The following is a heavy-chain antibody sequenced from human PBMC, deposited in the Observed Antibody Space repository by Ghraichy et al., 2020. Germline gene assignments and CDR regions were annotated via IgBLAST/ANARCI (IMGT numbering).Heavy chain of an antibody. V-gene: IGHV3-23*01. Sequence: GGSLRLSCAASGFTFSSYTMSWVRQAPGKGLEWVSAISGSGNNTSYAVSVKGRFTISRDNSKNTQYLQMNSLRAEDTGVYYCAKVIAVAEFDYWGQGTLVTVSS. D-gene: IGHD6-19*01. CDR3: AKVIAVAEFDY. CDR1: GFTFSSYT. J-gene: IGHJ4*02. CDR2: ISGSGNNT.